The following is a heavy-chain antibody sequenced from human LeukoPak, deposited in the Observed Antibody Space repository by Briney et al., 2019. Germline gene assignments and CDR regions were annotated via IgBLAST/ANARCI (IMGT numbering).Heavy chain of an antibody. CDR1: GFTFSNYW. CDR3: ARDGDLAPDVPFDY. CDR2: ISSSGSTI. J-gene: IGHJ4*02. V-gene: IGHV3-48*04. Sequence: GGSLRLSCAASGFTFSNYWMNWVRQAPGKGLEWVSYISSSGSTIYYVDSVKGRFTISRDNAKNSLYLQMNSLRAEDTAVYYCARDGDLAPDVPFDYWGQGTLVTVSS. D-gene: IGHD7-27*01.